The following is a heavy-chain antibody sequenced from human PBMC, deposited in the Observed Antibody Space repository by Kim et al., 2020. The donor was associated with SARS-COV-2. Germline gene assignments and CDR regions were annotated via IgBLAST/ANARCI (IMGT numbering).Heavy chain of an antibody. CDR3: ARGRRSPNWFDP. V-gene: IGHV4-34*01. Sequence: NCTPTLKRRVTKSVDTAKNQFPLKLRSVTAADTAVYYCARGRRSPNWFDPWGQGTLVTVSS. J-gene: IGHJ5*02.